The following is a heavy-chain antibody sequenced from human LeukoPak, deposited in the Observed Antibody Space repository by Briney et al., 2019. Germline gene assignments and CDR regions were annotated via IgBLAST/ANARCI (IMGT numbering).Heavy chain of an antibody. D-gene: IGHD3-10*01. CDR1: SGSISTSS. CDR3: AGDSWTNGVCDS. Sequence: SETLSLTCTVSSGSISTSSWSWIRQPPGKGLEWIGYIYDSGSATYNPSLKSRVALSIDTSKNQFSLKVNSVSAADTAVYYCAGDSWTNGVCDSWGQGTLVTVSS. V-gene: IGHV4-59*08. CDR2: IYDSGSA. J-gene: IGHJ4*02.